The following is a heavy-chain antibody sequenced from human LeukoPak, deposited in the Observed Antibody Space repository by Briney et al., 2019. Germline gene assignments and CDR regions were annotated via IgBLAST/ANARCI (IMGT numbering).Heavy chain of an antibody. Sequence: SETLSLTCAVSGGSICSSNWWSWVRQPPGKGLEWIGEINHSGSTNYNPSLKSRVTISVDTSKNQFSLKLSSVTAADTAVYYCARTYSSSWYSGSYNWFDPWGQGTLVTVSS. CDR3: ARTYSSSWYSGSYNWFDP. CDR1: GGSICSSNW. J-gene: IGHJ5*02. V-gene: IGHV4-4*02. D-gene: IGHD6-13*01. CDR2: INHSGST.